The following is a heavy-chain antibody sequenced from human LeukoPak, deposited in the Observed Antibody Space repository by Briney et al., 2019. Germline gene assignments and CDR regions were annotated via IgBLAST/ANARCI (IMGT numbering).Heavy chain of an antibody. D-gene: IGHD4-11*01. V-gene: IGHV4-61*01. CDR2: TYYSGST. CDR3: ARDTVTAAEGYYYYGMDV. CDR1: GGSVSSGSYY. Sequence: SETLSLTCTVSGGSVSSGSYYWSWIRQPPGKGLEWIGYTYYSGSTNYNPSLKSRVTISVDTSKNQLSLKLSSVTAADTAVYYCARDTVTAAEGYYYYGMDVWGKGTTVTVSS. J-gene: IGHJ6*04.